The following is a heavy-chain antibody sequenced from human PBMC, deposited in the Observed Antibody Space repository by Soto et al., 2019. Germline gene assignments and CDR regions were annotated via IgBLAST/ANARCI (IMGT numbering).Heavy chain of an antibody. CDR3: ARLSGDYYGSDV. V-gene: IGHV4-59*01. J-gene: IGHJ6*02. Sequence: SETLSLTCTVSGGSISSYYWNWIRQPPGKGLEWIGDIYYSGSTNYSPSLKSRVTMSVDTSKNQFSLKLRSVTAADSAVYYCARLSGDYYGSDVWGQGTTVTVSS. CDR1: GGSISSYY. D-gene: IGHD3-10*01. CDR2: IYYSGST.